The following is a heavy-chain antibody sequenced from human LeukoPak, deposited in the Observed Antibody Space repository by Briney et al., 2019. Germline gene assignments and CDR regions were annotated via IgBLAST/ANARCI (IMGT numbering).Heavy chain of an antibody. CDR3: AKNYDSSGYYPGPFGY. Sequence: GGSLRLPCAASGFTFSSYAMSWVRQAPGKGLEWVSAISGSDGSTYYADSVKGRFTISRDNSKNTLYLQMNSLRAEDTAVYYCAKNYDSSGYYPGPFGYWGQGTLVTVSS. CDR2: ISGSDGST. CDR1: GFTFSSYA. V-gene: IGHV3-23*01. D-gene: IGHD3-22*01. J-gene: IGHJ4*02.